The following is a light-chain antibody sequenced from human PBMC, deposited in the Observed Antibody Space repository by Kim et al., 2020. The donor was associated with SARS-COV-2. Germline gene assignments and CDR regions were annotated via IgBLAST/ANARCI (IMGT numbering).Light chain of an antibody. CDR1: NNDVGRPYL. V-gene: IGLV2-23*01. Sequence: GQSSTIPWSGNNNDVGRPYLCFWYQHHPGTAPKLVIFGDNQRPSGVSSRFSGSKSGNTASLTISWLPPEDGADYYCCSYANGGTWVFGGGTQLTVL. J-gene: IGLJ3*02. CDR2: GDN. CDR3: CSYANGGTWV.